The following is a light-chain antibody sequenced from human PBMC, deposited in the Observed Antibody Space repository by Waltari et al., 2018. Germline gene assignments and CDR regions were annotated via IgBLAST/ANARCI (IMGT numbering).Light chain of an antibody. V-gene: IGLV2-8*01. CDR1: SSDIGRYHY. J-gene: IGLJ2*01. Sequence: QSALTQPPSASGSPGHSVSISCTGTSSDIGRYHYVSWYQQHPGKAPELVIYQVTKRPSGIPDRFSASKSANTASLTISGLQAEDEADYYCQSYASINYVAFGAGTKLTVL. CDR2: QVT. CDR3: QSYASINYVA.